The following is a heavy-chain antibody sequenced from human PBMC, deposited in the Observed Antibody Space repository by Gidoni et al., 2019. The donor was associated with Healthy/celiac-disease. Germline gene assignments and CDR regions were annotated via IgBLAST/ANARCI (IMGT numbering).Heavy chain of an antibody. V-gene: IGHV1-69*01. CDR1: GGTFSSYA. CDR2: IIPIFGTA. D-gene: IGHD3-10*01. CDR3: ARGGYYGSGSYYDAFDI. J-gene: IGHJ3*02. Sequence: QVQLVQSGAEVKKPGSSVKVSCKASGGTFSSYAISWVRQAPGQGLEWMGGIIPIFGTANYAQKFQGRVTITADESTSTAYMELSSLRSEDTAVYYCARGGYYGSGSYYDAFDIWGQGTMVTVSS.